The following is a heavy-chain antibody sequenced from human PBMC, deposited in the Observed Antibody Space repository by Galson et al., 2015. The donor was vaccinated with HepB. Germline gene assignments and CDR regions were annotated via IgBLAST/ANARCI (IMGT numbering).Heavy chain of an antibody. CDR2: TYYRSKWYN. J-gene: IGHJ4*02. Sequence: CAISGDSVSSNSAAWNWIRQSPSRGLEWLGRTYYRSKWYNDYAVSVKSRITINPDTSKNQFSLQLNSVTPEDTAVYYCARGPYYDFWSGYYTSYFDYWGQGTLVTVSS. CDR3: ARGPYYDFWSGYYTSYFDY. CDR1: GDSVSSNSAA. D-gene: IGHD3-3*01. V-gene: IGHV6-1*01.